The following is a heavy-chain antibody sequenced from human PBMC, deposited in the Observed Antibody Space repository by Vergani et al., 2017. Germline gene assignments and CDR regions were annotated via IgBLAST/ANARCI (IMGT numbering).Heavy chain of an antibody. Sequence: QVQLVQSGAEVKKPGASVKVSCKVSGYTLTELSMHWVRQAPGKGLEWMGGFDPEDGETIYAQKFQGRVTMTEVTSTDTAYMELSSLRSEDTAVYYCATKILVGIVGATYYFDYWGQGTLVTVSS. CDR3: ATKILVGIVGATYYFDY. CDR1: GYTLTELS. D-gene: IGHD1-26*01. V-gene: IGHV1-24*01. J-gene: IGHJ4*02. CDR2: FDPEDGET.